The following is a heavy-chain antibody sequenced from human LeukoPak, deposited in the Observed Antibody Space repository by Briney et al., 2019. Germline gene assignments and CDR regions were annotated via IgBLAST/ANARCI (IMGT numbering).Heavy chain of an antibody. Sequence: ASVKVSCKASGYTFTSYYMHWVRQAPGQGLEWMGWINPNSGGTNYAQKFQGWVTMTRDTSISTAYMELSRLRSDDTAVYYCAREVVTTVTNVWNYYYYYGMDVWGQGTTVTVSS. V-gene: IGHV1-2*04. J-gene: IGHJ6*02. D-gene: IGHD4-11*01. CDR1: GYTFTSYY. CDR3: AREVVTTVTNVWNYYYYYGMDV. CDR2: INPNSGGT.